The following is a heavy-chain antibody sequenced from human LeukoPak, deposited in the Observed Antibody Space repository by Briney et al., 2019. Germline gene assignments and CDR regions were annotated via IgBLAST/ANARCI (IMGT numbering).Heavy chain of an antibody. J-gene: IGHJ4*02. V-gene: IGHV3-30*03. CDR3: AREATGADY. CDR1: RFTFSSYG. Sequence: GGSLRLSCAASRFTFSSYGMHWVRQAPGKGLEWVAVISYDGSNKYYADSVKGRFTISRDNSKNTLYLQMNSLRAEDTAVYYRAREATGADYWGQGTLVTVSS. CDR2: ISYDGSNK. D-gene: IGHD5-12*01.